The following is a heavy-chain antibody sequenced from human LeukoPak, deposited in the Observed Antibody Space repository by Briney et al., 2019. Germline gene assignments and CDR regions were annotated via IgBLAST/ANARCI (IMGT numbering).Heavy chain of an antibody. J-gene: IGHJ3*02. CDR1: GFTFSNAW. Sequence: PGGSLRLSCAASGFTFSNAWVSWVRQAPGKGLEWVGRIKSKTDGGTTDYAAPVKGRFTISRDDSKNTLYPQMNSLRSEDTAVYYCATIYCNGANCYLDAFDIWGQGTMVTVSS. V-gene: IGHV3-15*01. CDR3: ATIYCNGANCYLDAFDI. D-gene: IGHD2-15*01. CDR2: IKSKTDGGTT.